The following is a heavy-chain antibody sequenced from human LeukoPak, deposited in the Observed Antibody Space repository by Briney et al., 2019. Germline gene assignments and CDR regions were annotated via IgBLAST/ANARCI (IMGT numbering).Heavy chain of an antibody. CDR2: ISSSSNDI. J-gene: IGHJ4*02. CDR1: GLTFTSYT. D-gene: IGHD3-10*01. Sequence: GGSLRLSCVVSGLTFTSYTMDWVRQAPGKELEWLSSISSSSNDIYYADSVKGRFTISRDNAKNSVLLQMNSLRAEDTALYYCAIIRGRNSWGQGTLVTVSS. CDR3: AIIRGRNS. V-gene: IGHV3-21*01.